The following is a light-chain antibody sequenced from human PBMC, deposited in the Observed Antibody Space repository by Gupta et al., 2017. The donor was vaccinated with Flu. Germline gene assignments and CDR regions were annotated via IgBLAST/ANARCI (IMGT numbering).Light chain of an antibody. CDR3: QQYEDWPRT. CDR1: QSISSN. CDR2: GAS. V-gene: IGKV3-15*01. J-gene: IGKJ2*01. Sequence: EIVMTQSPATLSVSPGERATLSCRASQSISSNLAWYQQKSGQAPRLLLYGASTRATGIPARFSGSRSGTEFSLTISSLQSEDCAIYYCQQYEDWPRTFGQGTKVEIK.